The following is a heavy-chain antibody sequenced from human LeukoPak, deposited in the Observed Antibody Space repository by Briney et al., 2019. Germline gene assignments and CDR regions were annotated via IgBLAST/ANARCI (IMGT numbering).Heavy chain of an antibody. D-gene: IGHD3-22*01. V-gene: IGHV3-48*02. CDR2: ISSSSSTI. CDR1: GFTFSSSS. Sequence: GGSLRLSCAASGFTFSSSSMNWVRQAPGKGLEWVSYISSSSSTIYYADSVKGRFTISRDNAKNSLYLQMNSLRDEDTAVYYCARDGTIVVAPLGFFDYWGQGTLVTVSS. J-gene: IGHJ4*02. CDR3: ARDGTIVVAPLGFFDY.